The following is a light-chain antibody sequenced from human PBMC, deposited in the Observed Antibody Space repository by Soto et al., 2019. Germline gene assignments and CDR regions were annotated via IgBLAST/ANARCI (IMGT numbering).Light chain of an antibody. CDR2: DTS. CDR1: QTLSNSF. V-gene: IGKV3-20*01. J-gene: IGKJ5*01. Sequence: EIVLSLSPCTVSLYQGERATLSCRASQTLSNSFIAWYQQKPGQAPRLLIYDTSSRATGVPDRYSASGSGTDFTLTISRLEPEDFAVFFCQQYGTSEIIFGQGTRLEIK. CDR3: QQYGTSEII.